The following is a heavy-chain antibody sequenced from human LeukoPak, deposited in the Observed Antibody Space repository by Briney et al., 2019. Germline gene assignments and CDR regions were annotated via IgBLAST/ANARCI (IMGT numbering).Heavy chain of an antibody. D-gene: IGHD3-10*01. V-gene: IGHV1-8*03. Sequence: RASVTVSCKASGYTFTSYDINWVRQATGQGLEWMGWMNPNSGNKGYAQKFQGRVTITADRSTSTAYMELSSLGSEDTAIYYCAKGRGRLHVNRGVYNYHYYMEVWGTGTTVIVSS. CDR3: AKGRGRLHVNRGVYNYHYYMEV. CDR2: MNPNSGNK. J-gene: IGHJ6*03. CDR1: GYTFTSYD.